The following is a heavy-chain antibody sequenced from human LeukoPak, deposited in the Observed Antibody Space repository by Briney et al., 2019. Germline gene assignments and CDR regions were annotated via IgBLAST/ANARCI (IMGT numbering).Heavy chain of an antibody. J-gene: IGHJ4*02. Sequence: SETLSLTCTVSGGSISSGDYYWSWIRQPPGKGLEWIGYIYYSGSTYYNPSLKSRVTISVDTSKNQFSLKLSSVIAADTAVYYCARWPLGGYNTNEDYWGQGTLVTVSS. D-gene: IGHD5-24*01. V-gene: IGHV4-30-4*01. CDR2: IYYSGST. CDR3: ARWPLGGYNTNEDY. CDR1: GGSISSGDYY.